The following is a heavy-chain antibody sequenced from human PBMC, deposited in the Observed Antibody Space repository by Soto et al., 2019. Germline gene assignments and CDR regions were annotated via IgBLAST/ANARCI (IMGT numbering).Heavy chain of an antibody. CDR3: VSQRTSVLTQAYFDY. D-gene: IGHD2-8*01. V-gene: IGHV4-39*01. CDR2: VYYRGRS. CDR1: GGSVSNSNYY. Sequence: ETLSLTCPVSGGSVSNSNYYWGWIRQSPGKGLEWIGSVYYRGRSYSKSSVKSRVTISVDTSKNQFSLNLNSVTASDTAVYYCVSQRTSVLTQAYFDYWGPGALVTVS. J-gene: IGHJ4*02.